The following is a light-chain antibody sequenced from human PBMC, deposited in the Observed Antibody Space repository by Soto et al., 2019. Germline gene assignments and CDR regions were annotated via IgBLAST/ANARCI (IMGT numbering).Light chain of an antibody. Sequence: QSVLTQPPSASGTPGQRVTISCSGSSSNIGTYTVNWYQQLPGTAPKVLIYRDDQRPSGVADRFSGSKSGTSASLAISGLQSEDEADYYCAAWDDSLNGVVFGGGTKLTVL. CDR1: SSNIGTYT. CDR3: AAWDDSLNGVV. CDR2: RDD. V-gene: IGLV1-44*01. J-gene: IGLJ2*01.